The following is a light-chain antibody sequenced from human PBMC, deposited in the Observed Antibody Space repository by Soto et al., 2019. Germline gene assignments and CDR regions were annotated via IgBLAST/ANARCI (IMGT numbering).Light chain of an antibody. CDR2: EVS. CDR1: SNDVGNYNY. CDR3: NSYTTNSIAV. J-gene: IGLJ2*01. Sequence: QSALTQPASVSGSPGQSITISCTGTSNDVGNYNYVSWYQQHPGKAPKLIIYEVSNRPSGVSHRFSGSKSGNTASLTISGLQAEDEADYYCNSYTTNSIAVFGGGTKLTVL. V-gene: IGLV2-14*01.